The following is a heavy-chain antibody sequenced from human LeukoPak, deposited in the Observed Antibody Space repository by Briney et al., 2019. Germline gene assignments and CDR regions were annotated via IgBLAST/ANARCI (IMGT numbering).Heavy chain of an antibody. Sequence: SSETLSLTCTVSGDSIRSSSYHWGWIRQPPGKGLEWIGSIYYSGSTYNNRSLKRRLTISIDTSKNQFSLRLSSVTAADTAVYYCTREVEGYSYASGRFLHFDPWGQGTLVTVSS. J-gene: IGHJ5*02. D-gene: IGHD3-10*01. CDR1: GDSIRSSSYH. CDR3: TREVEGYSYASGRFLHFDP. V-gene: IGHV4-39*07. CDR2: IYYSGST.